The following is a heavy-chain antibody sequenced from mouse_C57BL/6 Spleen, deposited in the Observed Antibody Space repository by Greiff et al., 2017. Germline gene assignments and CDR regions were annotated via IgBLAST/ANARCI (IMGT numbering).Heavy chain of an antibody. CDR1: GYAFSSYW. V-gene: IGHV1-80*01. CDR2: IYPGDGDT. CDR3: ARRRWDYDGYYYAMDY. J-gene: IGHJ4*01. D-gene: IGHD2-4*01. Sequence: QVQLQQSGAELVKPGASVKISCKASGYAFSSYWMNWVKQRPGKGLEWIGQIYPGDGDTNYNGKFKGKATLTADKSSSTAYMQLSSLTSEDSAVYFCARRRWDYDGYYYAMDYWGQGTSVTVSS.